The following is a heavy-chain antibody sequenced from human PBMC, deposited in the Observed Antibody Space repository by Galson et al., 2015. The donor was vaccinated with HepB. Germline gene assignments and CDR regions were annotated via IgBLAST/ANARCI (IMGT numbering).Heavy chain of an antibody. J-gene: IGHJ3*02. CDR2: ISYDGSNK. V-gene: IGHV3-30-3*01. CDR3: AREFAGGAAAGIFGAFDI. D-gene: IGHD6-13*01. Sequence: SLRLSCAASGFTFSSYAMHWVRQAPGKGLEWVAVISYDGSNKYYADSVKGRFTISRDNSKNTLYLQMNSLRAEDTAVYHCAREFAGGAAAGIFGAFDIWGQGTMVTVSS. CDR1: GFTFSSYA.